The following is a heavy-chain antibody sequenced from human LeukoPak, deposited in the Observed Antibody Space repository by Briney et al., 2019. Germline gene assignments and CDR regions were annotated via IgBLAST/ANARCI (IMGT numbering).Heavy chain of an antibody. V-gene: IGHV4-61*02. Sequence: SETLSLTCTVSGGSISSGSYYWGWIRQPPGKGLEWIGRIYTSGSTNYNPSLKSRVTISVDTSKNQFSLKLSSVTAADTAVYYCARETTVTPHYYMDVWGKGTTVTVSS. CDR2: IYTSGST. CDR3: ARETTVTPHYYMDV. CDR1: GGSISSGSYY. J-gene: IGHJ6*03. D-gene: IGHD4-17*01.